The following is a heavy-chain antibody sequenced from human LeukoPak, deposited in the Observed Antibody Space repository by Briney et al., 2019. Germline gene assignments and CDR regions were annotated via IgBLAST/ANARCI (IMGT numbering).Heavy chain of an antibody. D-gene: IGHD3-9*01. Sequence: ASVKVSCKVSGYTLTELSMHWVRQAPGKGLEWMGGFDPEDGETIYAQKFQGRVTMTEDTPTDTAYMELSSLRSEDTAVYYCASYYDILTGYDYWGQGTLVTVSS. J-gene: IGHJ4*02. CDR3: ASYYDILTGYDY. CDR2: FDPEDGET. CDR1: GYTLTELS. V-gene: IGHV1-24*01.